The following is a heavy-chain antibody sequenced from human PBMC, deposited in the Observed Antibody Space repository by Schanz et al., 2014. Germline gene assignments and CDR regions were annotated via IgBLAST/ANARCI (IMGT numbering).Heavy chain of an antibody. Sequence: QVQLVESGGGVVQPGRSLRLSCAASGFIFSSYGLHWVRQAPGKGLEWVAFIWYDGSNKYYADSVKGRFTISRDNSKNTLYLQMNSLRAEDTAVYYCAKQILYDILTVTRNWGQGTLXTVSS. CDR2: IWYDGSNK. D-gene: IGHD3-9*01. CDR1: GFIFSSYG. CDR3: AKQILYDILTVTRN. J-gene: IGHJ4*02. V-gene: IGHV3-33*06.